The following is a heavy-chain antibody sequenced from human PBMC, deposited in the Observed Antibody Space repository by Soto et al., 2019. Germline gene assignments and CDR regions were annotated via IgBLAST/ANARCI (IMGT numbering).Heavy chain of an antibody. CDR3: AGVGYYYGSWSYYSKAYCYYGMDV. CDR2: IIPIFGTA. CDR1: GGTFSSYA. J-gene: IGHJ6*02. D-gene: IGHD3-10*01. Sequence: QVQLVQSGAEVKKPGSSVKVSCKASGGTFSSYAISWVRQAPGQGLEGMGGIIPIFGTANYAQKFQGRVTITADESTGTAYMELSSLRSEDTAVYDWAGVGYYYGSWSYYSKAYCYYGMDVWGQGTTVTGSS. V-gene: IGHV1-69*01.